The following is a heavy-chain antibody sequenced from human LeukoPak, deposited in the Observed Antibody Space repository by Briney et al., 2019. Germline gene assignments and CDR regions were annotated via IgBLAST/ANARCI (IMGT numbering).Heavy chain of an antibody. J-gene: IGHJ4*02. D-gene: IGHD1-20*01. Sequence: SETLSLTCAVYGGSFSGYYWSWIRQPPGKGLEWIGEINHSGSTNYNPSLKSRVTMSVDTSKNQFSLKLGSVTAADTAVYYCARHNWNDIDYFDYWGQGTLVTVSS. V-gene: IGHV4-34*01. CDR1: GGSFSGYY. CDR3: ARHNWNDIDYFDY. CDR2: INHSGST.